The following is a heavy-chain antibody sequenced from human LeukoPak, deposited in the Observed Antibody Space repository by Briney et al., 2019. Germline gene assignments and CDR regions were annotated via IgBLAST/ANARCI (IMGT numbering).Heavy chain of an antibody. Sequence: ASVKVSCKASGGTFSSYAISWVRQAPGQGLEWMGGIIPTFGTANYAQKFQGRVTITADESTSTAYMELSSLRSEDTAVYYCARNTGLQVGFDPWGQGTLVTVSS. D-gene: IGHD4-11*01. CDR1: GGTFSSYA. CDR2: IIPTFGTA. J-gene: IGHJ5*02. CDR3: ARNTGLQVGFDP. V-gene: IGHV1-69*13.